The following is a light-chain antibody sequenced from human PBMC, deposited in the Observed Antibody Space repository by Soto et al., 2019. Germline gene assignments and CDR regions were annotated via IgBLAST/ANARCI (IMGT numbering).Light chain of an antibody. CDR3: QQYKSFSGT. CDR1: ESIRDW. CDR2: DAS. J-gene: IGKJ1*01. V-gene: IGKV1-5*01. Sequence: DIQMTQSPSTLSASVGDRVTITCRASESIRDWLTWYQQKPGTVPKLLIYDASTLESGVPSRFSGSGSGTEFTLTISSLQPFYFATYYCQQYKSFSGTFCQGTKLDIK.